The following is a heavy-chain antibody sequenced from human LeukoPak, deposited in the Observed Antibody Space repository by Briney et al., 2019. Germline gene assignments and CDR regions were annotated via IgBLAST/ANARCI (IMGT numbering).Heavy chain of an antibody. CDR1: GGTFTSYA. D-gene: IGHD3-16*01. CDR2: IIPILATA. V-gene: IGHV1-69*05. CDR3: ATSDPDVWGRLSFDP. Sequence: SVKVSCKASGGTFTSYAISWVRQAPGQGLEWMGGIIPILATANYAQKFQGRVTITTDESTSTAYMELRRLRSEDTAVYYCATSDPDVWGRLSFDPWGQGTQVTVSS. J-gene: IGHJ5*02.